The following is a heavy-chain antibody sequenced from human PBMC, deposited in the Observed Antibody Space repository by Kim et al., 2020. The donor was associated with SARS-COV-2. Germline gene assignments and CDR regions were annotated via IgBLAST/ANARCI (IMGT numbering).Heavy chain of an antibody. CDR1: GGSISSSSYY. CDR3: ARQGYCSSTSCYEWDYYYGMDV. D-gene: IGHD2-2*01. Sequence: SETLSLTCTVSGGSISSSSYYWGWIRQPPGKGLEWIGSIYYSGSTYYNPSLKSRVTISVDTSKNQFSLKLSSVTAADTAVYYCARQGYCSSTSCYEWDYYYGMDVWGQGTTVTVSS. CDR2: IYYSGST. J-gene: IGHJ6*02. V-gene: IGHV4-39*01.